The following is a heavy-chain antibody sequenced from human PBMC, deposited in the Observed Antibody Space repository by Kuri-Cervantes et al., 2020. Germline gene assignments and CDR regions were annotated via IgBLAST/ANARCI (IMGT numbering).Heavy chain of an antibody. V-gene: IGHV3-53*01. CDR3: ARTQTNTAMGRNAFDI. CDR1: GFTVSSNY. Sequence: GESLKISCAAFGFTVSSNYMSWVRQAPGKGLEWVSVIYSGGSTYYADSVKGRFTISRDNSKNTLYLQMNSLRAEDTAVYYCARTQTNTAMGRNAFDIWGQGTVVTVSS. D-gene: IGHD5-18*01. J-gene: IGHJ3*02. CDR2: IYSGGST.